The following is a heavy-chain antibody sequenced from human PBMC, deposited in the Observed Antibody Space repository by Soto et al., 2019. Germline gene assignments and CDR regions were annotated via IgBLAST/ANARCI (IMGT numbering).Heavy chain of an antibody. Sequence: SETLSLTCTVSGGSISSYYWSWIRQPPGKGLEWIGYIYYSGSTNYNPSLKSRVTISVDMSKNQFSLKLSSVTAADTAVYYCARYDWWRGDPYYYDGMDVWGQGTTVTVSS. V-gene: IGHV4-59*01. CDR2: IYYSGST. J-gene: IGHJ6*02. D-gene: IGHD3-3*01. CDR1: GGSISSYY. CDR3: ARYDWWRGDPYYYDGMDV.